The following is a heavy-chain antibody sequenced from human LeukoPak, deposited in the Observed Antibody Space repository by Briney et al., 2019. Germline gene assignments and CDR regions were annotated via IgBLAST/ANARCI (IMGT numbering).Heavy chain of an antibody. J-gene: IGHJ4*02. Sequence: ASVKVSCKASGYTFTGYYMHWVRQAPGQGLEWMGWINPNSGGTNYAQKVQGRVTMNRDTSISTAYMELSRLRSDETAVYYCARVLYCGGDCYPYWGQGTLVTVSS. D-gene: IGHD2-21*02. CDR2: INPNSGGT. V-gene: IGHV1-2*02. CDR3: ARVLYCGGDCYPY. CDR1: GYTFTGYY.